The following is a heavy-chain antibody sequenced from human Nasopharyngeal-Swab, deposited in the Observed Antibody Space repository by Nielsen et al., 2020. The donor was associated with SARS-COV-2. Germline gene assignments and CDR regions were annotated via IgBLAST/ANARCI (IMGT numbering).Heavy chain of an antibody. CDR3: ARSSGFRDGTFDI. Sequence: SETLSLTCTVSRGSMKSYYWNWIRQSPGKGLEWIGYIHHSGSTNYNPSLKSRVTISVDTSKNQFSLKLNSVTAADTAVYYCARSSGFRDGTFDIWGQGTMVTVSS. D-gene: IGHD3-10*01. J-gene: IGHJ3*02. CDR1: RGSMKSYY. CDR2: IHHSGST. V-gene: IGHV4-59*01.